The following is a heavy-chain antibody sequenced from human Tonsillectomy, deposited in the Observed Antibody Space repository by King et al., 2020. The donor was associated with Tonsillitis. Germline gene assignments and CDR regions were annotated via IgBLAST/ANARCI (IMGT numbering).Heavy chain of an antibody. CDR2: ISGSGGYT. D-gene: IGHD2-15*01. CDR1: GFTLSDYG. V-gene: IGHV3-23*04. J-gene: IGHJ4*02. CDR3: AKQIGFCSGGTCSLDY. Sequence: EVQLVESGGGLVQSGGSLRLSCAASGFTLSDYGMSWVRQAPGKELEWVSSISGSGGYTYYADSVEGRFTISRDNYKNTLCLQINSRRAEDTAVYHCAKQIGFCSGGTCSLDYWGQGALVTVSS.